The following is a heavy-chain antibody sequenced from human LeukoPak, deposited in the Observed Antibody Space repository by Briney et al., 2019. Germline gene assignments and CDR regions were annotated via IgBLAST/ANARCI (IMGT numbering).Heavy chain of an antibody. Sequence: GGSLRLSCAASGFTFSSYWMSWVRQAPGKGLEWVANIKQDGSEKYYVDSVKGRFTISRDNAKNSLYLQMNSLRAEDTAVYYCARSPEPPNPLDAFDIWGQGTMVTVSS. D-gene: IGHD1-14*01. CDR2: IKQDGSEK. CDR3: ARSPEPPNPLDAFDI. V-gene: IGHV3-7*01. CDR1: GFTFSSYW. J-gene: IGHJ3*02.